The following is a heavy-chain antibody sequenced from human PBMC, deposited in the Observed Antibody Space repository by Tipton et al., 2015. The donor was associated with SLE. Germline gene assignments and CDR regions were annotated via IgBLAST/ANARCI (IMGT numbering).Heavy chain of an antibody. CDR2: ISGSGGST. CDR3: ARAAGAVDI. Sequence: SLRLSCAASGFTFSSYAMCWVRQAPGKGLEWVSAISGSGGSTYYADSVTGRFTTSRDNSKNTLYLQMNSLRAEDTAVYYCARAAGAVDIWGQGTMVTVSS. J-gene: IGHJ3*02. V-gene: IGHV3-23*01. CDR1: GFTFSSYA.